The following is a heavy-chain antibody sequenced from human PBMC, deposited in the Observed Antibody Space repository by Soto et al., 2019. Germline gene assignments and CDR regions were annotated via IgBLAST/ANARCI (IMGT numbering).Heavy chain of an antibody. Sequence: QVQLVQSGAEVKKPGSSVKVSCKASGGTFSSYTISWVRQAPGQGLEWMGRIIPILGIANYAQKFQGRVTITADKXTSTAYMELSSLRSEDTAVYYCAKYGSGSLRHFDYWGQGTLVTVSS. D-gene: IGHD3-10*01. CDR1: GGTFSSYT. CDR3: AKYGSGSLRHFDY. V-gene: IGHV1-69*02. CDR2: IIPILGIA. J-gene: IGHJ4*02.